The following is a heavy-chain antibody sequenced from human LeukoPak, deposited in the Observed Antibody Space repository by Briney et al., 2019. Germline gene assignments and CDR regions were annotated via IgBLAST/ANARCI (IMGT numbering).Heavy chain of an antibody. CDR2: INHSGRT. V-gene: IGHV4-34*01. CDR1: GGSFSGYY. D-gene: IGHD4/OR15-4a*01. J-gene: IGHJ4*02. CDR3: ARQNYGAAPLRY. Sequence: SETLSLTCTVSGGSFSGYYWSWIRQPPGKGLEWIGEINHSGRTNYNPFLKSRVTISVDTSKNQFSLKLSSVTAADTAVYYCARQNYGAAPLRYWGQGTLVTVSS.